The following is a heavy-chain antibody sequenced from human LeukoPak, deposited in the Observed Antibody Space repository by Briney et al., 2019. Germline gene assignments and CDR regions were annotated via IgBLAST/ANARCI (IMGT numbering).Heavy chain of an antibody. D-gene: IGHD3-16*01. CDR1: GGSFSSYY. CDR3: ARLGGSS. J-gene: IGHJ4*02. Sequence: SETLSLTCAVYGGSFSSYYWSWIRHPPGKGLEWIGEINHSGSTNYNPSLKSRVTISVDTSKNQFSLKLSSVTAADTAVYYCARLGGSSWGQGTLVTVSS. V-gene: IGHV4-34*01. CDR2: INHSGST.